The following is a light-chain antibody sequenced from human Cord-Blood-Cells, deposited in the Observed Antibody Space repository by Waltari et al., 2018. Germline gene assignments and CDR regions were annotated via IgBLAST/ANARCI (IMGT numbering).Light chain of an antibody. J-gene: IGKJ3*01. CDR2: AAS. CDR3: QQSYSTPFT. Sequence: DIQMTQSPSSLSASLGDRVTITCRASQSISSYLNWYQQKPGKAPKLLIYAASSLQSGDPSRFSGSGSGTDFTLTISSLQPEDFSPYYCQQSYSTPFTFGPGTKVDIK. CDR1: QSISSY. V-gene: IGKV1-39*01.